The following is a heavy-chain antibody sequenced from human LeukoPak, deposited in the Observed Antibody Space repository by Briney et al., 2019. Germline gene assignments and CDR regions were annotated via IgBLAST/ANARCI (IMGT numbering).Heavy chain of an antibody. CDR1: GFTVSTYG. CDR3: AKDRDGYSGARGFDC. D-gene: IGHD5-12*01. J-gene: IGHJ4*02. Sequence: GGSLRLSCAASGFTVSTYGMGWVRQAPGKGLEWVSGISASGSRTYYADSVKGRFTISRDNSKNTLHLQMNSLGAADTAVYYCAKDRDGYSGARGFDCWGQGTLVTVSS. CDR2: ISASGSRT. V-gene: IGHV3-23*01.